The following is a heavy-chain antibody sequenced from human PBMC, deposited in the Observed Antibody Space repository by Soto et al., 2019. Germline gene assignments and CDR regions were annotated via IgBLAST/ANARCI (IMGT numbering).Heavy chain of an antibody. V-gene: IGHV1-69*12. Sequence: QVHVMQSGPEVKKPGSSVKVSCKTYGGTFSSFSISWVRQAPGQGLEWMGGIIPVSGTPHYAQKFQDSVTITADESTRTSYMELSSLTSDDTAIYYCARDLIEMAVMGFWVYWGQGSLVTVSS. CDR1: GGTFSSFS. CDR3: ARDLIEMAVMGFWVY. CDR2: IIPVSGTP. J-gene: IGHJ4*02. D-gene: IGHD2-8*01.